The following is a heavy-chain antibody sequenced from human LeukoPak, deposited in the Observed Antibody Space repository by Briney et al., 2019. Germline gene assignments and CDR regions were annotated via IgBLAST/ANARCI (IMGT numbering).Heavy chain of an antibody. CDR3: ARARYNWFDP. Sequence: SETLSLTCTVSGGSISSYYWGWIRQPPGKGLEWIGCIYYSGSTNYSPSLKSRVTISVDTSKSQFSLNLSSVTAADTAVYYCARARYNWFDPWGQGTLVTVSS. CDR2: IYYSGST. V-gene: IGHV4-59*01. J-gene: IGHJ5*02. CDR1: GGSISSYY.